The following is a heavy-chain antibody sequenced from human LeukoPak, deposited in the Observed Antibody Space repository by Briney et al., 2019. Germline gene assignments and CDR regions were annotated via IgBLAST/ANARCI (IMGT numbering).Heavy chain of an antibody. CDR1: EFSFINYW. CDR3: ARPLDFGGNSNWYFDL. D-gene: IGHD4-23*01. V-gene: IGHV5-51*01. CDR2: IYPGDSDT. Sequence: ESLKISCKGTEFSFINYWIAWVRQMPGKGLEWMGIIYPGDSDTKISPSFEGQVTISADKSISTAYLHLSGLKASDTAMYYCARPLDFGGNSNWYFDLWGRGTLLTVSS. J-gene: IGHJ2*01.